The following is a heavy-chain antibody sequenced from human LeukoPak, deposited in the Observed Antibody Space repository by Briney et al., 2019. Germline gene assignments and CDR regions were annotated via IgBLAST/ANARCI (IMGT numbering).Heavy chain of an antibody. D-gene: IGHD1-26*01. CDR1: GFTVSSNY. J-gene: IGHJ4*02. Sequence: GGSLRLSCAASGFTVSSNYMSWVRQAPRKRLEWVSVIYSGGSTYYADSVKGRFTISRDNSKNTLYLQMNSLRAEDTAVYYCARDIVGATTDYWGQGTLVTVSS. CDR2: IYSGGST. V-gene: IGHV3-53*01. CDR3: ARDIVGATTDY.